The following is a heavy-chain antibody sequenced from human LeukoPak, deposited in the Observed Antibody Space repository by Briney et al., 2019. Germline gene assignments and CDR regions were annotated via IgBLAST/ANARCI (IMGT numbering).Heavy chain of an antibody. CDR1: GFTFSIYA. J-gene: IGHJ4*02. D-gene: IGHD3-22*01. Sequence: GGSLRLSCAASGFTFSIYAMSWVRQAPGKGLQWVSSITSRGESTWYVDSVKGRFTITRDNSENTLYLQMHSLSAEDTAVYYCARDRPNYYGSDGHYYRRDGDYWGRGTLVSVSS. V-gene: IGHV3-23*01. CDR2: ITSRGEST. CDR3: ARDRPNYYGSDGHYYRRDGDY.